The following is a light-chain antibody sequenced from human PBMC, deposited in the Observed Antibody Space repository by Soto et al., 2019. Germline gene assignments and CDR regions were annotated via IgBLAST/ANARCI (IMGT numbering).Light chain of an antibody. J-gene: IGKJ5*01. CDR3: QQANSFPIT. Sequence: DIQMTQSPSSVSASVGDSVTINCRASQFISSYLAWYQQKPGKSPKLLIYSASYLQSGVPSRFSGSGSGTDFTLTISSLQPEDFATYYCQQANSFPITFGQGTRLEIK. V-gene: IGKV1-12*01. CDR1: QFISSY. CDR2: SAS.